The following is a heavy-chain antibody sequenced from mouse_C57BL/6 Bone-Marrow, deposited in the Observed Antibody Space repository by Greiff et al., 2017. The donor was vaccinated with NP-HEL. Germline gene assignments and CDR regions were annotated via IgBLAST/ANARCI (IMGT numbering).Heavy chain of an antibody. J-gene: IGHJ3*01. CDR2: ISYDGSN. V-gene: IGHV3-6*01. Sequence: EVKLQESGPGLVKPSQSLSLTCSVTGYSITSGYYWNWIRQFPGNKQEWMGYISYDGSNNYNPSLKNRISITRDTSKNQFFLKLNSVTTEDTATYYCARAQLLFAYWGQGTLVTVSA. CDR1: GYSITSGYY. D-gene: IGHD4-1*02. CDR3: ARAQLLFAY.